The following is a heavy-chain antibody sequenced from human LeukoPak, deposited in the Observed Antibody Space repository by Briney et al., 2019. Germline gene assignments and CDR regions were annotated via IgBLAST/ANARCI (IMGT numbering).Heavy chain of an antibody. CDR2: IYYSGST. D-gene: IGHD1-26*01. Sequence: SETLSLTCTVSGGSISSYYWSWIRQPPGKGLEWIGYIYYSGSTNYNPSLKSRVTISVDTSKNQFSLKLSSVTAADTAVYYCARGPIVGATPTPSDAFDIWGQGTMVTVSS. V-gene: IGHV4-59*01. CDR3: ARGPIVGATPTPSDAFDI. J-gene: IGHJ3*02. CDR1: GGSISSYY.